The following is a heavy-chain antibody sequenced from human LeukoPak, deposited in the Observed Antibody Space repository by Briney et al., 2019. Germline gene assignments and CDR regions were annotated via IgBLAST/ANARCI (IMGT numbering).Heavy chain of an antibody. CDR2: INTDGSST. J-gene: IGHJ4*02. Sequence: PGGSLRLSCAASGFTFSSYWMHWARQAPGKGLVWVSRINTDGSSTSYADSVKGRFTISRDNAKNTLYLQMNSLRAEDTAVYYCARDPGLLSSSSWNFDYWGQGTLVTVSS. V-gene: IGHV3-74*01. D-gene: IGHD6-6*01. CDR1: GFTFSSYW. CDR3: ARDPGLLSSSSWNFDY.